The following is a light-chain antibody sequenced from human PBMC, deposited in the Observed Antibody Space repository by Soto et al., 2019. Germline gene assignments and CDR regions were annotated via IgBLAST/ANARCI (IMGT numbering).Light chain of an antibody. CDR1: QSVTTW. J-gene: IGKJ2*01. CDR2: QAS. CDR3: QQDNTFSPYT. Sequence: DIQMTQSTSTLSASVGDRVTITCRASQSVTTWLAWYQQKPGKAPKVLIYQASNLQSGVPSRFRGSGSGTEFTLTIDSLQPDDFATYYCQQDNTFSPYTFGQGTRLEIK. V-gene: IGKV1-5*03.